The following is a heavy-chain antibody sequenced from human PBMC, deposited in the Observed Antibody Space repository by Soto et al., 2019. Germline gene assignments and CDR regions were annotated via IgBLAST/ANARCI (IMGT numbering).Heavy chain of an antibody. CDR2: IIPISGTT. J-gene: IGHJ6*02. CDR1: GGTFSTHA. Sequence: GASVKVSCKASGGTFSTHAIIWVRQAPGHGLEWMGGIIPISGTTYYTQKFQGRVTITADEPTSTAFMELSSLKSDDTVVFYCARGYCSGGNCYSGMDVWGQGTMVTVSS. D-gene: IGHD2-15*01. CDR3: ARGYCSGGNCYSGMDV. V-gene: IGHV1-69*13.